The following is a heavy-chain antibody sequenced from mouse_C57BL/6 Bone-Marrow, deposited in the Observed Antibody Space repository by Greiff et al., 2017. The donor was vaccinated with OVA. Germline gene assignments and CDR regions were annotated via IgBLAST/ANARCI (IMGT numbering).Heavy chain of an antibody. J-gene: IGHJ2*01. CDR1: GFTFSSYG. CDR2: ISSGGSYT. D-gene: IGHD1-1*01. V-gene: IGHV5-6*01. CDR3: ARRDYYGSREDYFDY. Sequence: EVQVVESGGDLVKPGGSLKLSCAASGFTFSSYGMSWVRQTPDKRLEWVATISSGGSYTYYPDSVKGRFTISRDNAKNTLYLQMSSLKSEDTAMYYCARRDYYGSREDYFDYWGQGTTLTVSS.